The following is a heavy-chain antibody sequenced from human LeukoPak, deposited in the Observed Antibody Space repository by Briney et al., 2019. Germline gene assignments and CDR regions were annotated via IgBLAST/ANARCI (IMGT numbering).Heavy chain of an antibody. CDR1: GGSFSGYY. CDR2: INHSGST. CDR3: ARGRRKDVLYYYGSGSYYNPSTFDY. V-gene: IGHV4-34*01. J-gene: IGHJ4*02. D-gene: IGHD3-10*01. Sequence: KSSETLSLTCAVYGGSFSGYYWSWIRQPPGKGLEWIGEINHSGSTNYNPSLKSRVTISVDTSKNQFSLKLSSVTAADTAVYYCARGRRKDVLYYYGSGSYYNPSTFDYWGQGTLVTVSS.